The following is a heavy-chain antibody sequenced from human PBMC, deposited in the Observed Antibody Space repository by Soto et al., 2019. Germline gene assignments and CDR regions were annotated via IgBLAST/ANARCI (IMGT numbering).Heavy chain of an antibody. CDR3: VKKRQLGGYKYYFDN. D-gene: IGHD5-18*01. CDR2: ISAKSGSI. J-gene: IGHJ4*02. CDR1: GFMFSSYS. V-gene: IGHV3-23*01. Sequence: EVQLLESGGALVQPGGSLRLSCAASGFMFSSYSMYWLRQAPGKGPEGVSGISAKSGSILYADSVKGRFTISRDNSKNTLYLQLNSLRAADTAVYYCVKKRQLGGYKYYFDNWGQGTLVNVSS.